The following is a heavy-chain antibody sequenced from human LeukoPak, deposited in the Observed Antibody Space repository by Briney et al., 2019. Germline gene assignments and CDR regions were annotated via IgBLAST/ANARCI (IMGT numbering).Heavy chain of an antibody. Sequence: PGGSPRLSCAASGFTFSSYSMNWVRQAPGKGLEWVSSISSSSSYIYYADSVKGRFTISRDNAKNSLYLQMNSLRAEDTAVYYCARYSRYCSGGSCSTPFDYWGQGTLVTVSS. D-gene: IGHD2-15*01. CDR2: ISSSSSYI. J-gene: IGHJ4*02. CDR1: GFTFSSYS. V-gene: IGHV3-21*01. CDR3: ARYSRYCSGGSCSTPFDY.